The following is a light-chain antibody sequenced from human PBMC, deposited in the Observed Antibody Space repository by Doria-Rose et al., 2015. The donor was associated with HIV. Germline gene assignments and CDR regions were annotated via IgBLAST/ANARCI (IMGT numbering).Light chain of an antibody. CDR2: NAS. V-gene: IGKV3-20*01. Sequence: TQSPGTLSLSPGERATLSCRASQRVKSSYLAFYQHQPGQATRLLIYNASTRATGIPDRFSGSGSGTDFTLTISRLEPEDVAVYYCQQYGTSRGTFGQGTRLEIK. CDR3: QQYGTSRGT. J-gene: IGKJ5*01. CDR1: QRVKSSY.